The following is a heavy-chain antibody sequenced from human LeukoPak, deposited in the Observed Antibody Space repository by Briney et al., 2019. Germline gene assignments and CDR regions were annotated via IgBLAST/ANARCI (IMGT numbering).Heavy chain of an antibody. CDR2: IYYSGST. D-gene: IGHD3-10*01. J-gene: IGHJ4*02. V-gene: IGHV4-61*01. Sequence: SETLSLTCTVSGGSVSSGSYYWGWIRQPPGKGLEWIGYIYYSGSTNYNPSLKSRVTISVDTSKNQFSLKLSSVTAADTAVYYCARGGSGSPAHWGQGTLVTVSS. CDR3: ARGGSGSPAH. CDR1: GGSVSSGSYY.